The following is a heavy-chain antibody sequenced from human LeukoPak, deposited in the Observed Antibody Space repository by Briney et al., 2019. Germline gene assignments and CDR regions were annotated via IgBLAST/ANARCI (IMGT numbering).Heavy chain of an antibody. V-gene: IGHV1-18*01. Sequence: ASVKVSCKASGYTFTSYGISWVRQAPGQGLEWMGRISAKNGNTKYAQKFQGRVTVTTDTSTTTAYMELRSLTSDDTAVYYCARDPGYYDSSGYYYFDAFDIWGQGTMVTVSS. CDR1: GYTFTSYG. CDR3: ARDPGYYDSSGYYYFDAFDI. CDR2: ISAKNGNT. J-gene: IGHJ3*02. D-gene: IGHD3-22*01.